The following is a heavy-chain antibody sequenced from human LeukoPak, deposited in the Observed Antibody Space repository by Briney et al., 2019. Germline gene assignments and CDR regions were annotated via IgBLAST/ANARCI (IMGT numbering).Heavy chain of an antibody. J-gene: IGHJ5*02. CDR1: GGTFSSYA. CDR3: ARGRRDGYNQYNWFDP. Sequence: ASVKVSCKASGGTFSSYAISWVRQAPGQGLEWMGRIIPILGIANYAQKFQGRVTITADKSTSTAYMELSSLRSEDTAVYYCARGRRDGYNQYNWFDPWGQGTLVTVSS. D-gene: IGHD5-24*01. CDR2: IIPILGIA. V-gene: IGHV1-69*04.